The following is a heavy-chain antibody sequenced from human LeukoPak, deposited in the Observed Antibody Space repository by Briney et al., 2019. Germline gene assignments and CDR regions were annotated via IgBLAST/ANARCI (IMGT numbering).Heavy chain of an antibody. Sequence: PSETLSLTCTVSGGSISSSSYYWGWIRQPPGKGLEWIGSIYYSGSTYYNPSLKSRVTISVDTSKNQFSLKLSSVTAADTAVYYCARHGVAVAGTGHYFDYWGQGTLVTVSS. CDR1: GGSISSSSYY. J-gene: IGHJ4*02. CDR2: IYYSGST. V-gene: IGHV4-39*01. D-gene: IGHD6-19*01. CDR3: ARHGVAVAGTGHYFDY.